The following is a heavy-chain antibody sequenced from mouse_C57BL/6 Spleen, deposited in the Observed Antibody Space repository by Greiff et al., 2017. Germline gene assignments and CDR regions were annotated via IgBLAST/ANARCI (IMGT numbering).Heavy chain of an antibody. D-gene: IGHD2-1*01. V-gene: IGHV1-15*01. Sequence: QVQLQQSGAELVRPGASVTLSCKASGYTFTDYEMHWVKQTPVHGLEWIGAIDPETGGTAYNQKFKGKAILAADKSSSTAYMELRSLTSEDSAVYYCTLFSNGILYYFDYWGQGTTLTVSS. CDR2: IDPETGGT. CDR3: TLFSNGILYYFDY. CDR1: GYTFTDYE. J-gene: IGHJ2*01.